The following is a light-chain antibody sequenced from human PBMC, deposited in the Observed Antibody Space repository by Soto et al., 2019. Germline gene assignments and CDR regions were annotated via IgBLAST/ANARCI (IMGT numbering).Light chain of an antibody. V-gene: IGKV4-1*01. CDR1: QSVLYSSNNKNY. CDR2: WAS. J-gene: IGKJ2*01. CDR3: QQYESTPPT. Sequence: DIVMTQSPDSLAVSLGERATINCKSSQSVLYSSNNKNYLXWYQQRPGQPPKLLIYWASTRESGVPDRFSGSGXGTDFTLTITSLQAEDVAVYYCQQYESTPPTFGQGTKLEIK.